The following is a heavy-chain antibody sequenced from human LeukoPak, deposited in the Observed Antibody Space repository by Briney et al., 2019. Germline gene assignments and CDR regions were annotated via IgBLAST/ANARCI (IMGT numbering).Heavy chain of an antibody. CDR1: GGSISSYY. Sequence: SETLSLTCTVSGGSISSYYWSWIRQPPGKGLELIGYIYYSGSTNYNPSLKSRVAISVDTSKNQFSLKLSSVTAADTAVYYCARVSPYSSSWYYFDYWGQGTLVTVSS. J-gene: IGHJ4*02. D-gene: IGHD6-13*01. CDR3: ARVSPYSSSWYYFDY. CDR2: IYYSGST. V-gene: IGHV4-59*01.